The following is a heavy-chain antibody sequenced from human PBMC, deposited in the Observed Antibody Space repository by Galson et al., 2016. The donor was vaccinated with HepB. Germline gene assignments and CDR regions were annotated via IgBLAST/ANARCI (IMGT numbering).Heavy chain of an antibody. V-gene: IGHV1-24*01. CDR2: FDPEDGET. D-gene: IGHD2-15*01. CDR1: GYTLTELS. Sequence: QSGAEVKKPGESLRISCKVSGYTLTELSIHWVRQAPGKGLEWMGGFDPEDGETVYAQKFKGRVTMTADRATDTAWMELTGLRSEDSAVYYCATLYFSDNNTYYVFDYWGLGTLVTVSS. J-gene: IGHJ4*02. CDR3: ATLYFSDNNTYYVFDY.